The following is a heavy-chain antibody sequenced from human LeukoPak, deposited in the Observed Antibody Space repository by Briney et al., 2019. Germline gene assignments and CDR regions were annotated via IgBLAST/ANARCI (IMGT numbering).Heavy chain of an antibody. CDR3: AKDLGEMATHPGDY. CDR1: GFTFSTHS. D-gene: IGHD5-24*01. V-gene: IGHV3-48*01. CDR2: ISSSSSAM. J-gene: IGHJ4*02. Sequence: GGSLRLSCAASGFTFSTHSMHWVRQAPGKGLEWVSYISSSSSAMLYADSVKGRFTISRDNSKNTVFLQMNSLRVEDTAIYYCAKDLGEMATHPGDYWGQGTLITVSS.